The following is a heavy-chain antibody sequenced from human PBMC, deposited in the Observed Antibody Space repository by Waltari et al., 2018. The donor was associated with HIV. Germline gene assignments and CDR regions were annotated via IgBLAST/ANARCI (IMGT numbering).Heavy chain of an antibody. CDR2: IYTSGST. CDR1: GGSISSGSYY. Sequence: QVQLQESGPGLVKPSQTLSLTCTVSGGSISSGSYYWSWIRQPAGKGLEWIGRIYTSGSTNYNPSLKSRVTISVDTSKNQFSLKLSSVTAADTAVYYCARDYGDRSGGWFDPWGQGTLVTVSS. CDR3: ARDYGDRSGGWFDP. D-gene: IGHD4-17*01. V-gene: IGHV4-61*02. J-gene: IGHJ5*02.